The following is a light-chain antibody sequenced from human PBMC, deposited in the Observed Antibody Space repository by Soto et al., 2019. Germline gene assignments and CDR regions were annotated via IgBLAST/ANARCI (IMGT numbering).Light chain of an antibody. CDR3: QSYDSSLSGSVV. V-gene: IGLV1-40*01. CDR1: SSNIGAGYD. Sequence: QSVLTQPPSVSGAPGQRVTISCTGSSSNIGAGYDVHWYQQLPGTAPKLLIYGNSNGPSGVPDRFSGSKSGTSACLAITGLQAEDEAEYYCQSYDSSLSGSVVFGGGTKLTVL. CDR2: GNS. J-gene: IGLJ2*01.